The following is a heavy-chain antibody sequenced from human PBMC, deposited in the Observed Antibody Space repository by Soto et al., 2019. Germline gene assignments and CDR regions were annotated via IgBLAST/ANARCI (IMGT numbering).Heavy chain of an antibody. D-gene: IGHD4-17*01. CDR1: GFTFINYA. CDR3: ARDQVKGTMTIL. V-gene: IGHV3-30-3*01. Sequence: QVQLVESGGVVVQPGRSLRLSCAASGFTFINYAMHWVRQAPGKGLEWVAVISYDGSNKYYADSVKGRFTISRDNSKNTMYLQMNSLSAEDTAVYHCARDQVKGTMTILWGQGTLVTVSS. CDR2: ISYDGSNK. J-gene: IGHJ4*02.